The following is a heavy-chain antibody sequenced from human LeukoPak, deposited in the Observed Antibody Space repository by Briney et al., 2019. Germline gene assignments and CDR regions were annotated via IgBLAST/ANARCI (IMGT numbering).Heavy chain of an antibody. V-gene: IGHV3-21*01. CDR1: GFTFSSYS. CDR3: ARAPLDIVVVPAAIDPYFDY. D-gene: IGHD2-2*01. Sequence: GGSLRLSCAASGFTFSSYSMNWVRQAPGKGLEWVSSISSSSSYIYYADSVKGRFTISRDNAKNSLYLQMNSLRAEDTAVYYCARAPLDIVVVPAAIDPYFDYWGQGTLVTVSS. J-gene: IGHJ4*02. CDR2: ISSSSSYI.